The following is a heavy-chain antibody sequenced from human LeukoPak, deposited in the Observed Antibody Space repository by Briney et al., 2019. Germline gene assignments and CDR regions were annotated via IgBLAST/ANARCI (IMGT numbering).Heavy chain of an antibody. V-gene: IGHV3-21*01. CDR1: GFTFSTYN. CDR2: ISSSGSYV. CDR3: ARGRWLLDY. J-gene: IGHJ4*02. D-gene: IGHD5-24*01. Sequence: GGSLRLSCAASGFTFSTYNMNWVRQAPGKGLEWVSSISSSGSYVRYADSVKGRFTISRDNAKNSLYLQMNSLRAEDTAVYYCARGRWLLDYWGQGTLVTVSS.